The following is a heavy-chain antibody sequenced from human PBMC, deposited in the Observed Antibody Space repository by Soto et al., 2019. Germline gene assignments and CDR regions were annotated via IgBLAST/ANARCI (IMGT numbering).Heavy chain of an antibody. CDR3: ARVFGSIDY. D-gene: IGHD2-21*01. J-gene: IGHJ4*02. CDR1: GYTFTSYD. V-gene: IGHV1-8*01. Sequence: QVQLVQSGAEVKKPGASVKVSCKASGYTFTSYDINWVRQATGQGLEWMGWMNPNSGYTGHAQKFQGRVTMTRDTSTSTAYMELSSLRSQDTAVYYCARVFGSIDYWGQGTLVTVSS. CDR2: MNPNSGYT.